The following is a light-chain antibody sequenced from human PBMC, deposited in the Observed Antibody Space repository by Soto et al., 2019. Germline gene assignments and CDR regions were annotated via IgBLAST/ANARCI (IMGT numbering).Light chain of an antibody. V-gene: IGKV1-12*01. J-gene: IGKJ3*01. CDR3: QQANTFPLT. Sequence: DIQMTQSPSSVSASVGDTVTITCRASQDILSWLAWYQQKPGEAPRLLIYASSNLLSGVPSRFSGSRSGTEFTLTISSLQPEDFVTYYCQQANTFPLTFGPGTRLDIK. CDR2: ASS. CDR1: QDILSW.